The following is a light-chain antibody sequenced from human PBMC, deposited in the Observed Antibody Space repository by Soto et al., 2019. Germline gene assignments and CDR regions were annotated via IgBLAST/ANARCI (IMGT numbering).Light chain of an antibody. Sequence: QSVLTQPPSASGSPGQSVTISCTGASSDVGAYNYVSWYQQHPGKAPKLVIYEVNKRPSGVPDRFSGSKSGTTASLIVSGLQAEDEADYYCTSYAGSNDLGVFGRGTKVTVL. CDR1: SSDVGAYNY. V-gene: IGLV2-8*01. J-gene: IGLJ3*02. CDR2: EVN. CDR3: TSYAGSNDLGV.